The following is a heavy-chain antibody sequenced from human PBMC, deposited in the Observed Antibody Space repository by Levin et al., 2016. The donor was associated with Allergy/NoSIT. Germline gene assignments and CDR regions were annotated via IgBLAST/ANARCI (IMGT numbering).Heavy chain of an antibody. CDR1: GFTFSSYG. Sequence: GGSLRLSCAASGFTFSSYGMHWVRQAPGKGLEWVAVISYDGSNKYYADSVKGRFTISRDNSKNTLYLQMNSLRAEDTAVYYCAKGVFGDPYAGCDYWGQGTLVTVSS. CDR2: ISYDGSNK. D-gene: IGHD3-10*01. J-gene: IGHJ4*02. V-gene: IGHV3-30*18. CDR3: AKGVFGDPYAGCDY.